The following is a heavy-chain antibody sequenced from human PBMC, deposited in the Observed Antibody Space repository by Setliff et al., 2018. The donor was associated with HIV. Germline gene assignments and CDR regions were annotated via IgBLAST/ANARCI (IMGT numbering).Heavy chain of an antibody. D-gene: IGHD3-16*01. CDR3: ARDRGTPEKCLDP. Sequence: PGGSLRLSCAASGFTFSSHAMHWVRQAPGKGLEWVAFIGYGGNDKFYADSVKGRFAISRDNSKNMLFLQLDSVRVEDTAMYYCARDRGTPEKCLDPWGQGTQVTVSS. CDR1: GFTFSSHA. V-gene: IGHV3-30*02. J-gene: IGHJ5*02. CDR2: IGYGGNDK.